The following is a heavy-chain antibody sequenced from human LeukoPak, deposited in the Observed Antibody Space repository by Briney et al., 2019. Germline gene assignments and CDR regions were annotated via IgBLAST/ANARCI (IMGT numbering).Heavy chain of an antibody. CDR1: SLSVSSYY. CDR2: IYYSGST. D-gene: IGHD2-21*02. J-gene: IGHJ5*02. Sequence: SETLSLTCTVSSLSVSSYYWSWIRQPPGKELEWIAYIYYSGSTSYNPSLKSRVTISLDTSKNQFSLKLNSVTAADTAVYYCARLQVYCGGDCYPRWFDPWGQGTLVTVSS. CDR3: ARLQVYCGGDCYPRWFDP. V-gene: IGHV4-59*08.